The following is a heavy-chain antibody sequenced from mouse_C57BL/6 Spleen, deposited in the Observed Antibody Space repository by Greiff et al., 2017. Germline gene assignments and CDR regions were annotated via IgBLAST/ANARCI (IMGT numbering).Heavy chain of an antibody. V-gene: IGHV10-1*01. J-gene: IGHJ4*01. CDR1: GFSFNTYA. D-gene: IGHD1-1*01. Sequence: EVKLMESGGGLVQPKGSLKLSCAASGFSFNTYAMNWVRQAPGKGLEWVARIRSKSNNYATYYADSVKDRFTIARDDSESMLYLQMNNLKTEDTAMYYCARHSSSPYYAMDDWGKGTSVTVSA. CDR2: IRSKSNNYAT. CDR3: ARHSSSPYYAMDD.